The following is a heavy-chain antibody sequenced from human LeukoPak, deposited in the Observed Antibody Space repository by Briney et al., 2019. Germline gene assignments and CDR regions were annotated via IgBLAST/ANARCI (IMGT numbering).Heavy chain of an antibody. CDR3: ARDYDSTFDY. CDR2: IWYDGSNK. J-gene: IGHJ4*02. Sequence: GGSLRLSCAASGFTFSSYSMSWVRQAPGKGLEWVAVIWYDGSNKYYADSVKGRFTISRDNSKNTLYLQINSLRAEDTAVYYCARDYDSTFDYWGQGTLVTVSS. D-gene: IGHD3-22*01. V-gene: IGHV3-33*08. CDR1: GFTFSSYS.